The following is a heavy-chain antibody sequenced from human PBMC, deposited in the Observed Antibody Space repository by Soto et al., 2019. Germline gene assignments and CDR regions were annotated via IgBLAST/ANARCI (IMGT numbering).Heavy chain of an antibody. CDR1: GGSISSGGYY. V-gene: IGHV4-31*03. Sequence: QVQLQESGPGLVKPSQTLSLTCTVSGGSISSGGYYWSWIRQHPGKGLEWIGYIYSSGRTYYNPSLRRRVTMSVDTSKNPSSLKPSPVPAADTAVYFCVREPSIWGQGTLVTVSA. CDR3: VREPSI. CDR2: IYSSGRT. J-gene: IGHJ4*02.